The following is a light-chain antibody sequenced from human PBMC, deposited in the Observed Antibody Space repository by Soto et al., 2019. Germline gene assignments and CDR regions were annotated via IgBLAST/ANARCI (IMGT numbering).Light chain of an antibody. V-gene: IGKV1-39*01. Sequence: DIRMTQSPSSLSASVGVTVTNTCRASQSISSHLNWYQQKPGKAPNLLMYTASNLQSGVPSRFSGSGSGTDFTLTISSLQPEDFATYYCQQSYSTPISFGQGTRLEIK. J-gene: IGKJ5*01. CDR1: QSISSH. CDR3: QQSYSTPIS. CDR2: TAS.